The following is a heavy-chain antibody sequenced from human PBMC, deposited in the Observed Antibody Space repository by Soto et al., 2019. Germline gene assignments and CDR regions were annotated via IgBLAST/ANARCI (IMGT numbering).Heavy chain of an antibody. Sequence: TSETLSLTCIVSGASISSYLWSWIRQPAGKGLEWIGRISSTGGTNYNPSLESRVTMSVDTSRNQFSLKLSSVTAADTALYFCARDLPVDTEMMSPLDVWGLGTTVTVSS. CDR3: ARDLPVDTEMMSPLDV. D-gene: IGHD5-18*01. J-gene: IGHJ6*02. CDR1: GASISSYL. CDR2: ISSTGGT. V-gene: IGHV4-4*07.